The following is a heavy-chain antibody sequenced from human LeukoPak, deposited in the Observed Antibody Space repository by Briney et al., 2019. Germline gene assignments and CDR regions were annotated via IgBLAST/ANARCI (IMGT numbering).Heavy chain of an antibody. V-gene: IGHV1-2*02. D-gene: IGHD4/OR15-4a*01. CDR3: ASGDYGDPPLNY. CDR1: GYIFSRYD. Sequence: ASVRVSCKASGYIFSRYDINWVRQATGQGLQWMGWINPNTGGTNYAQKFQGRVTMTRDTSISTAYMELSRLRSDDTAVYYCASGDYGDPPLNYWGQGTLVTVSS. J-gene: IGHJ4*02. CDR2: INPNTGGT.